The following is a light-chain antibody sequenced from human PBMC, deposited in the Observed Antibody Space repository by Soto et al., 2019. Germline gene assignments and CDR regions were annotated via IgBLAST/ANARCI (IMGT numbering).Light chain of an antibody. CDR3: SSFTTSSHVV. CDR1: SSDIGADNS. V-gene: IGLV2-14*03. J-gene: IGLJ2*01. CDR2: AVS. Sequence: QSVLTQPASVSGSPGQSITISCTGTSSDIGADNSVSWYQQHPGKAPQPMIYAVSHRPSRVSSRFSGSKSGNTISLTISGIQAEDEADYYCSSFTTSSHVVFGGGTKLTVL.